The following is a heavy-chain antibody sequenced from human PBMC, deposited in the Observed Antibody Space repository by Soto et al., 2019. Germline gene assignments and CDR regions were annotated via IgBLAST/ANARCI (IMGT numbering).Heavy chain of an antibody. J-gene: IGHJ6*02. CDR1: GFTFSNYA. CDR3: ATRAYWLSADGREDYFGMDV. D-gene: IGHD2-21*01. V-gene: IGHV3-23*01. Sequence: EVQLLESGGGLVQPGGSRRLSCAASGFTFSNYAMTWVRQAPGMGLEWVSSISGSGGSTYYADSVKGRFTISRDNSKDAGYLPMNSRRAEDTALYYCATRAYWLSADGREDYFGMDVWGQGTTVTVSS. CDR2: ISGSGGST.